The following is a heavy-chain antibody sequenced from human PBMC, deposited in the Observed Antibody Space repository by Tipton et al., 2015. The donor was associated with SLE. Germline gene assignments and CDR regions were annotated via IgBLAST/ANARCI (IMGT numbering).Heavy chain of an antibody. D-gene: IGHD1-26*01. CDR2: IYYSGST. Sequence: TLSLTCTVSGGSISSSRYYWGWIRQPPGKGLEWIGSIYYSGSTYYNPSLKSRVTISVDTSKNQFSLKLSSVTAADTAVYYCVATWDDAFDMWGQGAMVTVSS. CDR1: GGSISSSRYY. V-gene: IGHV4-39*07. CDR3: VATWDDAFDM. J-gene: IGHJ3*02.